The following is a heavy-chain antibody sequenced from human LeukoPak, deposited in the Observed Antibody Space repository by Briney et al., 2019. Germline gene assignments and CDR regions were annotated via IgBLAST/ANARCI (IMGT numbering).Heavy chain of an antibody. CDR2: IVVGRDST. J-gene: IGHJ6*02. CDR1: GFTFTTSA. Sequence: AGKVSCKAAGFTFTTSAIQWVRQARGQRLEWVGWIVVGRDSTNYAQKFQQRVTITRDMSTSTAYMELSSLRSDDTAVYYCAATIAANTDYYGMDVWRQGTTVTVPS. CDR3: AATIAANTDYYGMDV. V-gene: IGHV1-58*02. D-gene: IGHD6-13*01.